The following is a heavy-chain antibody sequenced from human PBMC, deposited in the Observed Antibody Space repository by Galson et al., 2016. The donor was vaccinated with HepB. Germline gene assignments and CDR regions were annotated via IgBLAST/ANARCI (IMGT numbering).Heavy chain of an antibody. CDR2: ITSSGGTT. CDR1: GFSFSTSG. J-gene: IGHJ4*02. V-gene: IGHV3-23*01. Sequence: SLRLSCAASGFSFSTSGMSWVRQTPGRGLEWVSGITSSGGTTHYADSVKGRFTIYRDNSKNTLYLYMNSLRAGDTAVDYCVKHGCFDYWGQGALVTVSS. CDR3: VKHGCFDY.